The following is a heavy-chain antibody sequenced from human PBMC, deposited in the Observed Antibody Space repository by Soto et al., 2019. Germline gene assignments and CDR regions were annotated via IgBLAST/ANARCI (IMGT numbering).Heavy chain of an antibody. Sequence: AAVKVSCNVSGDTFTGYYMHWVRQSPAQGLEWMGWINPNSGGTNDAQKFQGRVTMTRGTSISTAYMGPSRLSSDATAVHYCARVVMADYVFGDYWGQGTLVTVSS. D-gene: IGHD2-21*01. V-gene: IGHV1-2*02. CDR2: INPNSGGT. CDR3: ARVVMADYVFGDY. J-gene: IGHJ4*02. CDR1: GDTFTGYY.